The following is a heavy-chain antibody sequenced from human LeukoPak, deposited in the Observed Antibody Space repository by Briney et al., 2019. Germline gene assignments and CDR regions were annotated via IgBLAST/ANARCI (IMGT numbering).Heavy chain of an antibody. D-gene: IGHD3-22*01. J-gene: IGHJ3*02. CDR1: GGSFSVYY. CDR2: INYTGGT. CDR3: ARGPYSYDSSGAFDI. V-gene: IGHV4-34*01. Sequence: PSETLSLTCAVYGGSFSVYYWSWIRQPPGKGLEWIGVINYTGGTNYNPSLKSRVTISVDTSKNQFSLKLSSVTAADTAVYFCARGPYSYDSSGAFDIWGQGTMVTVSS.